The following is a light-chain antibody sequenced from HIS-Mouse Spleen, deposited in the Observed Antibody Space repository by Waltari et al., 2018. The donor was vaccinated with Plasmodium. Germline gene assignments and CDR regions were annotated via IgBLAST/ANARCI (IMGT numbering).Light chain of an antibody. CDR3: QQYGSSPLT. Sequence: EIVLTQSPGTLSLSPGERATLSCRASQSVSSSYLAWDQQKPGQAPRLLIYGSSSRATGIPDRCSGSGSRTDFTLTISRLEPEDFAVYYCQQYGSSPLTFGGGTKVEIK. J-gene: IGKJ4*01. CDR2: GSS. CDR1: QSVSSSY. V-gene: IGKV3-20*01.